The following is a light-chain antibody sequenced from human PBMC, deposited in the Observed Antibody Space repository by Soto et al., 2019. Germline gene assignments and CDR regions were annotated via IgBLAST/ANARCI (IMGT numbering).Light chain of an antibody. V-gene: IGLV2-14*01. J-gene: IGLJ2*01. CDR2: DVS. CDR3: SSYTSSVSRYV. CDR1: SSDIGGYNY. Sequence: QSALTQPASVSGSPGQSITIPCTGTSSDIGGYNYVSWYLQHPGKAPKLMIYDVSNRPSGVSNRFSGSKSGNTASLTISGLQAEDEADYYCSSYTSSVSRYVFGGGTKLTVL.